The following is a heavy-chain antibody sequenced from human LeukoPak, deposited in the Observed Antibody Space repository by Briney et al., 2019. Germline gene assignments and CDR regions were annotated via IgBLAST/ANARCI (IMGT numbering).Heavy chain of an antibody. V-gene: IGHV1-2*02. J-gene: IGHJ4*02. CDR3: TVYDILTGYSLD. Sequence: GASVKVSCKASGYTFTGYYMHWVRQAPGQGLEWMGWINPNSGGTNYAQKFQGRVTMTRDTSISTAYMELSRLRSDDTAVYYCTVYDILTGYSLDWGQGTLVTVSS. CDR2: INPNSGGT. CDR1: GYTFTGYY. D-gene: IGHD3-9*01.